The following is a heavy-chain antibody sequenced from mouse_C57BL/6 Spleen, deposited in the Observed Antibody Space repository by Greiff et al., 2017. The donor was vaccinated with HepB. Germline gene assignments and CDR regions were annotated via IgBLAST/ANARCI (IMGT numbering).Heavy chain of an antibody. V-gene: IGHV1-5*01. CDR1: GYTFTSYW. D-gene: IGHD2-13*01. CDR3: TRPRVTDYAMDY. CDR2: IYPGNSDT. Sequence: EVQLQQSGTVLARPGASVKMSCKTSGYTFTSYWMHWVKQRPGQGLEWIGAIYPGNSDTSYNQKFKGKAKLTAVTSASTAYMELSSLTNEDSAVYYCTRPRVTDYAMDYWGQGTSVTVSS. J-gene: IGHJ4*01.